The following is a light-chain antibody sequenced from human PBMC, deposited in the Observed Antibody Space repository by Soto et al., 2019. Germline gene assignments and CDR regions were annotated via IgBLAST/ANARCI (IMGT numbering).Light chain of an antibody. J-gene: IGLJ2*01. Sequence: QSALTQPDSVSASPGQSITISCTATSNDVGFSKFVSWYQQQPGKSPQVLVYEGTKRPSGVSLRFSGSHSVNAASLTISDIHIEDEADYYCCSYATAGVVFGGGTKVTVL. V-gene: IGLV2-23*01. CDR2: EGT. CDR1: SNDVGFSKF. CDR3: CSYATAGVV.